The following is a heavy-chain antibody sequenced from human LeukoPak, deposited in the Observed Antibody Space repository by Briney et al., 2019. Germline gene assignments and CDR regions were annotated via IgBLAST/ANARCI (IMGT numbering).Heavy chain of an antibody. V-gene: IGHV4-59*12. CDR2: IYSTAST. CDR1: GGSISTYY. CDR3: ARDYGSGSYLDY. Sequence: SETLSLTCTVSGGSISTYYWNWIRQSPWKGPEWIGYIYSTASTSFNPSLKSRVTISVDTSKNQFSLKLSSVTAADTAVYYCARDYGSGSYLDYWGQGTLVTVSS. D-gene: IGHD3-10*01. J-gene: IGHJ4*02.